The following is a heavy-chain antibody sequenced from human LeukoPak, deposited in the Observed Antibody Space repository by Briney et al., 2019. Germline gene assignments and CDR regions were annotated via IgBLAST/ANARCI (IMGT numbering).Heavy chain of an antibody. V-gene: IGHV5-51*01. CDR2: IYPGDSDT. D-gene: IGHD5-12*01. CDR3: ARQRRGYSGYDFDASDI. CDR1: GYSFTTYW. Sequence: GESLKISCKASGYSFTTYWIGWVRQMPGKGLEWMGIIYPGDSDTRYSPSFQGQVTISADKSISTAYLQWSSLKASDTAMYYCARQRRGYSGYDFDASDIWGQGTLVTVSS. J-gene: IGHJ3*02.